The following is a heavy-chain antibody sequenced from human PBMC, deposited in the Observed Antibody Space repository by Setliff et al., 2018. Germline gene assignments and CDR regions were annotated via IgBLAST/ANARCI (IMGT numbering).Heavy chain of an antibody. D-gene: IGHD2-2*01. CDR3: ARRYCSSSSCYEFAH. CDR1: GESISDSY. J-gene: IGHJ1*01. V-gene: IGHV4-34*01. CDR2: INHSGST. Sequence: PSETLSLTCGVYGESISDSYWSWIRQPPGRALEWIGEINHSGSTNYNPSLKSRVTISEDTSKNQFSLKLTSVTAADTAVYFCARRYCSSSSCYEFAHWGQGTLVTVSS.